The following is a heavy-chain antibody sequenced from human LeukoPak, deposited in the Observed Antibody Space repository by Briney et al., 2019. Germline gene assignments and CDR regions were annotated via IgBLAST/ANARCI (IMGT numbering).Heavy chain of an antibody. D-gene: IGHD3-9*01. CDR1: GGSIGSYY. J-gene: IGHJ6*01. CDR3: ARDHWLLSSNTWYYYGMDV. CDR2: VSYTGGT. Sequence: SETLSLTCTISGGSIGSYYWSWIRQPPGKGLEWIGYVSYTGGTEYSPSLKSRVTISVDTSKTQCSLNLSSVTAADTAIYYCARDHWLLSSNTWYYYGMDVWGQGTTVTVSS. V-gene: IGHV4-59*01.